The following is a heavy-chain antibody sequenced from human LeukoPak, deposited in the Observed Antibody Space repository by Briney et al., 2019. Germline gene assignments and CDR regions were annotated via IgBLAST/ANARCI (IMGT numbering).Heavy chain of an antibody. CDR3: ARDLQSILRYFAPPGY. Sequence: GGSLRLSCAASGFTFNNYAMFWVRQAPGKGLEWVAIISYDGSNKYYADSVKGRFTISRDNSKNTLYLQMNSLRAEDTAVYYCARDLQSILRYFAPPGYWGQGTLVTVSS. CDR2: ISYDGSNK. D-gene: IGHD3-9*01. CDR1: GFTFNNYA. V-gene: IGHV3-30-3*01. J-gene: IGHJ4*02.